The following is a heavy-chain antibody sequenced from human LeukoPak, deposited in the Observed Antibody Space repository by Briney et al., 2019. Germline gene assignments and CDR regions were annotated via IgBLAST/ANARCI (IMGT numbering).Heavy chain of an antibody. Sequence: GGSLRLSCAASGFTFSSYDMHWVRQATGKGLEWVSAIGTAGDTYYPGSVKGRFTISGENAKNSLYLQMNSLRAGDTAVYYCARVAPTYGMDVWGQGTTVTVSS. V-gene: IGHV3-13*01. CDR3: ARVAPTYGMDV. J-gene: IGHJ6*02. CDR2: IGTAGDT. CDR1: GFTFSSYD.